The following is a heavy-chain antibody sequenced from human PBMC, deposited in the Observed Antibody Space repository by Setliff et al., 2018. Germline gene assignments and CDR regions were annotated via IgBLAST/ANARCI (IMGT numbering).Heavy chain of an antibody. CDR3: LRLVRYCTKIACQATSGDEV. Sequence: VASVKVSCKASGYTLSNSILSWVRQAPGQGLEWVGWISAYNGKTYFAQKFQDRITLTTDTSTNTGYLELRGLRSDDTAVYYCLRLVRYCTKIACQATSGDEVWGLGTLVTV. CDR1: GYTLSNSI. D-gene: IGHD2-8*01. J-gene: IGHJ4*02. CDR2: ISAYNGKT. V-gene: IGHV1-18*01.